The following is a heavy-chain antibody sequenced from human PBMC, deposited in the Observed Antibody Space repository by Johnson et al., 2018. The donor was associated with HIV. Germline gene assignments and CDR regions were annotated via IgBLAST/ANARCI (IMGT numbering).Heavy chain of an antibody. D-gene: IGHD4-23*01. CDR2: IGTAGDT. Sequence: VQLVESGGGVVQPGRSLRLSCAASGFTFGSYAMHWVRQAPGKGLEWVSAIGTAGDTYYPGSVKGRFTISRENAKNSLYLQMNSLRAGDTAVYYCAREAQTHAFDIWGQGTMVTVSS. J-gene: IGHJ3*02. CDR1: GFTFGSYA. CDR3: AREAQTHAFDI. V-gene: IGHV3-13*01.